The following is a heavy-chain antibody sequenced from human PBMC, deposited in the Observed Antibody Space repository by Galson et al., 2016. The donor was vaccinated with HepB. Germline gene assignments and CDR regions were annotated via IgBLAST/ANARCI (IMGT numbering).Heavy chain of an antibody. CDR2: ISAYNGNT. V-gene: IGHV1-18*01. CDR1: GYTFTSYG. Sequence: SVKVSCKASGYTFTSYGISWVRQAPGRGLEWMGWISAYNGNTNYAQKLQGRVTMTTDTSTSTAYMELRSLRSDDTAVYYCARDDYSGGRGSPDYWGQGTLVTVSS. J-gene: IGHJ4*02. CDR3: ARDDYSGGRGSPDY. D-gene: IGHD4/OR15-4a*01.